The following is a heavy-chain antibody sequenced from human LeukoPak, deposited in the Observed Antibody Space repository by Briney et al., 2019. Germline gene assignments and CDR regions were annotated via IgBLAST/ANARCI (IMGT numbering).Heavy chain of an antibody. CDR1: GFTFNDYY. Sequence: GGSLRLSCAASGFTFNDYYMNWIRQAPGKGLEWVSNISSSGTTIYYADSVKGRFTISRDNAKNSLYLQMNSLRAEDTAVYYCARGYYYGTGPTAVWGQGTLVTVSS. CDR2: ISSSGTTI. J-gene: IGHJ4*02. V-gene: IGHV3-11*01. CDR3: ARGYYYGTGPTAV. D-gene: IGHD3-10*01.